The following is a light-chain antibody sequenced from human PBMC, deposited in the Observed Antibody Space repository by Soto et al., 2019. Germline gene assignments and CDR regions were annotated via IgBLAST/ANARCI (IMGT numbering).Light chain of an antibody. CDR1: SSDVGGYSY. V-gene: IGLV2-14*01. CDR2: DVS. CDR3: ASYTTSSTYV. Sequence: QSALTQPASVSGSPGQSIAISCTGTSSDVGGYSYVYWYQQQPGKAPKLVISDVSNRPSGVSDRFSGSKSGNTASLTISGLQTEDEADYYCASYTTSSTYVFGTGTQVTVL. J-gene: IGLJ1*01.